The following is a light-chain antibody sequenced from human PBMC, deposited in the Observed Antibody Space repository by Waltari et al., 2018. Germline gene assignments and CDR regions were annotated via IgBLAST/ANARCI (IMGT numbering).Light chain of an antibody. CDR3: SSFTTSTSWV. CDR1: SSDVGGHNY. V-gene: IGLV2-14*01. J-gene: IGLJ3*02. Sequence: QSALTQPASVCGSPGQSITISCPGTSSDVGGHNYVSWYQLHPGKAPKLMIYDVNNRPSGVSDRFSGSKSGNTASLTISGLQAEDEADYYCSSFTTSTSWVFGGGTKLTVL. CDR2: DVN.